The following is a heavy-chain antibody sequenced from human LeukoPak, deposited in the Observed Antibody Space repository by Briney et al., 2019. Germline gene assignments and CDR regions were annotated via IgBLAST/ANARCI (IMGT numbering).Heavy chain of an antibody. V-gene: IGHV3-11*01. CDR1: EFTFSDYY. CDR3: ARLGIITAAGSNDY. Sequence: GGSLRLSCAASEFTFSDYYMSWIRQAPRKGLEWVSYISYSGDTIYYADSVKGRFTVSRDNAKNSLYLQMNSLRAEDTAVYYCARLGIITAAGSNDYWGQGTLVTVSS. J-gene: IGHJ4*02. CDR2: ISYSGDTI. D-gene: IGHD6-13*01.